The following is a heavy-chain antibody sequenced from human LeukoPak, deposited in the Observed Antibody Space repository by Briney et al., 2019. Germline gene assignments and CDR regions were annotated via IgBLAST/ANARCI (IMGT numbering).Heavy chain of an antibody. CDR2: INHSGST. D-gene: IGHD6-13*01. CDR3: ARHRAPNDLPRSWYICDY. J-gene: IGHJ4*02. CDR1: GGSFSGYY. V-gene: IGHV4-34*01. Sequence: SETLSLTCAVYGGSFSGYYWSWIRQPPGKGLEWIGEINHSGSTNYNPSLKSRVTMSVDTSKSQFSLKLSSVTAADTAVYYCARHRAPNDLPRSWYICDYWGQGTLVTVSS.